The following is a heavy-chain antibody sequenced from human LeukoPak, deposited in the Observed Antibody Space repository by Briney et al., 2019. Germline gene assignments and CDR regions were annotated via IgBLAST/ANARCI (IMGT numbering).Heavy chain of an antibody. V-gene: IGHV4-38-2*02. CDR1: GHSISSGYY. Sequence: SETLSLTCTVSGHSISSGYYWGWIRQPPGKGLEWIGSIYHSGSTYYNPSLKSRVTISVDTSKNQFSLKLSSVTAADTAVYYCARQYCSSTSCPFGYWGQGTLVTVSS. J-gene: IGHJ4*02. CDR2: IYHSGST. CDR3: ARQYCSSTSCPFGY. D-gene: IGHD2-2*01.